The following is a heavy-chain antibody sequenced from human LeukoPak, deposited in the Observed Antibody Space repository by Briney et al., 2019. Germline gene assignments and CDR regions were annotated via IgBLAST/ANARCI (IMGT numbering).Heavy chain of an antibody. J-gene: IGHJ4*02. CDR3: ARSQQYIAVAGISIDY. CDR2: INSDGSST. Sequence: QSGGSLRLSCAASGFTFSSYWMHWVRQAPGKGLVWVSRINSDGSSTSYADSVKGRFTISRDNAKNTLYLQMNSLRAEDMAVYYCARSQQYIAVAGISIDYWGQGTLVTVSS. CDR1: GFTFSSYW. D-gene: IGHD6-19*01. V-gene: IGHV3-74*01.